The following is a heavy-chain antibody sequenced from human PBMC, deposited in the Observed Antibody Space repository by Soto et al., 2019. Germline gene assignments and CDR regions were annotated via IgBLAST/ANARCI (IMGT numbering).Heavy chain of an antibody. J-gene: IGHJ6*02. CDR1: GYTFTNYG. CDR3: ARVGFYDRSGYQYQFYYGMDV. D-gene: IGHD3-22*01. V-gene: IGHV1-18*01. CDR2: ISTYNGNT. Sequence: QVQLVQSGPEVKKPGASVKVSCKASGYTFTNYGITWVRQAPGQGLEWMGWISTYNGNTNHAQKLQDRVIMTTDTSTSTGYLELRSLRSDDAAVYYCARVGFYDRSGYQYQFYYGMDVWGQGTTVTVSS.